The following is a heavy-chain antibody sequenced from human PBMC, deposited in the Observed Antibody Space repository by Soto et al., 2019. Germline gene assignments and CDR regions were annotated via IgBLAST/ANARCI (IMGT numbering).Heavy chain of an antibody. J-gene: IGHJ4*01. CDR3: ARVAYQTREFDY. V-gene: IGHV4-31*03. Sequence: SETLSLTCTVSGGPINSGAYYWSWIRQLPGKGLEWIGYIYYSGGTYYNPSLKSRITISIDTSKNQFSLKLSSVTAADTAVFYCARVAYQTREFDYWGQGTLVTVSS. CDR1: GGPINSGAYY. CDR2: IYYSGGT. D-gene: IGHD1-7*01.